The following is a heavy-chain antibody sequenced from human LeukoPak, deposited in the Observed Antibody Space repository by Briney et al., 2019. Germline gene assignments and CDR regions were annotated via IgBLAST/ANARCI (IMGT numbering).Heavy chain of an antibody. CDR3: ASLAGGNSKSSDAFDI. J-gene: IGHJ3*02. CDR1: GYTFTSYY. CDR2: INPSGGST. Sequence: ASVKVSCKASGYTFTSYYMDWVRQAPGQGLEWMGIINPSGGSTSYAQKFQGRVTMTRDMSTSTVYMELSSLRSEDTAVYYCASLAGGNSKSSDAFDIWGQGTMVTVSS. V-gene: IGHV1-46*01. D-gene: IGHD4-23*01.